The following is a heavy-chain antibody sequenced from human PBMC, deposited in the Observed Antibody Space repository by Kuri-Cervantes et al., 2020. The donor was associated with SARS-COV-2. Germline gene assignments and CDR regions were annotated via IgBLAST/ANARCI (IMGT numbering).Heavy chain of an antibody. CDR1: GYTFTSYG. CDR2: ISAYNGNT. CDR3: ATLIAATPWFDP. J-gene: IGHJ5*02. D-gene: IGHD2-15*01. Sequence: ASVKVSCKASGYTFTSYGISWVRQAPGQGLEWMGWISAYNGNTNYAQKLQGRVTMTEDTSTDTAYMELSSLRSEDTAVYYCATLIAATPWFDPWGQGTLVTVSS. V-gene: IGHV1-18*01.